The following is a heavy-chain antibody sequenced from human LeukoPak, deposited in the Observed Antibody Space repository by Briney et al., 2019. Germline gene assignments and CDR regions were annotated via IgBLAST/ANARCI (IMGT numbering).Heavy chain of an antibody. J-gene: IGHJ4*02. CDR2: IYPGDSDT. CDR3: ATPYPREYCSSTTCYFNY. CDR1: GYSFTSYW. Sequence: GESLKTSCKGSGYSFTSYWIGWVRQMPGKGLEWMGIIYPGDSDTRYSPSFQGQVTISADKSISTTYLQWSSLKASDTAMYYCATPYPREYCSSTTCYFNYWGQGTLVTVSS. D-gene: IGHD2-2*01. V-gene: IGHV5-51*01.